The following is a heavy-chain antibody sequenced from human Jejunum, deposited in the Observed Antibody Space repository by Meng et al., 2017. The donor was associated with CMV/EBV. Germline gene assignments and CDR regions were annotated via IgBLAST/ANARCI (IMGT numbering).Heavy chain of an antibody. CDR3: AFMRGQPRRNYFDF. CDR2: VDYDGNQ. V-gene: IGHV4-39*07. Sequence: SGGSLSSSSNYWGWVRRPPGKGLEWIGNVDYDGNQYYNPSLKSRVSIFADLSRNQFFLRLTSVSAADTAMYYCAFMRGQPRRNYFDFWGPGTLVTVSS. CDR1: GGSLSSSSNY. J-gene: IGHJ5*01. D-gene: IGHD1-14*01.